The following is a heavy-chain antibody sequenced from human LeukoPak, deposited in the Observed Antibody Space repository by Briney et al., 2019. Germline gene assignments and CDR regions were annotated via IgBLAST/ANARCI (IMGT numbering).Heavy chain of an antibody. CDR2: IIPIFGTA. CDR1: GGTFSSYA. J-gene: IGHJ6*03. D-gene: IGHD3-3*01. V-gene: IGHV1-69*13. Sequence: ASVKVSCKASGGTFSSYAISWVRQAPGQGLEWMGGIIPIFGTANYAQKFQGRVTITADESTSTAYMELSSLRSEDTAVYYCARGRGVYDFWSGYRVNYYYMDVWGKGTTVTVSS. CDR3: ARGRGVYDFWSGYRVNYYYMDV.